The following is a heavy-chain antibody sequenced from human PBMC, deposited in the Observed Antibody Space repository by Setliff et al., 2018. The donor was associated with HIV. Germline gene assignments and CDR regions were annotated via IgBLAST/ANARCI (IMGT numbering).Heavy chain of an antibody. CDR1: GFTFSSYA. CDR3: ARHKSGAFDI. CDR2: ISYDGSNK. Sequence: PGGSLRLSCAASGFTFSSYAMHWVRQAPGKGLEWVAVISYDGSNKYYADSVKGRFTISRDNSKNTLYLQMNSLRAEDTAVYYCARHKSGAFDIWGQGTMVTVSS. V-gene: IGHV3-30-3*01. J-gene: IGHJ3*02.